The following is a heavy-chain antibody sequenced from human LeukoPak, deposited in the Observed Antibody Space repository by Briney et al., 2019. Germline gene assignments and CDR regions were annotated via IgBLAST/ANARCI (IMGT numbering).Heavy chain of an antibody. V-gene: IGHV3-15*01. CDR3: VTEGYCSGGNCYSFDY. CDR1: GLTFSSAW. J-gene: IGHJ4*02. D-gene: IGHD2-15*01. Sequence: PGGSLRLSCAASGLTFSSAWRSWVCQVPGKGLEWVGRIKGKIDGGTIDYAAPVKGRFIISRDDSKNTLYLQMNSLKTEDTAVYYCVTEGYCSGGNCYSFDYWGQGTLVTVSS. CDR2: IKGKIDGGTI.